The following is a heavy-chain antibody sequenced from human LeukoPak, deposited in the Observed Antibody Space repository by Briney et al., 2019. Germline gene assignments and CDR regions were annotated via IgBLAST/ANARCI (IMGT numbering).Heavy chain of an antibody. J-gene: IGHJ5*02. CDR2: ISYDGSNK. CDR3: AKDAAGGIVVANWFDP. Sequence: PGGSLRLSCAASGFTFSSYGMHWVRQAPGKGLEWVAVISYDGSNKYYADSVKGRFTISRDNSKNTLYLQMNSLRAEDTAVYYCAKDAAGGIVVANWFDPWGQGTLVTVSS. D-gene: IGHD3-22*01. V-gene: IGHV3-30*18. CDR1: GFTFSSYG.